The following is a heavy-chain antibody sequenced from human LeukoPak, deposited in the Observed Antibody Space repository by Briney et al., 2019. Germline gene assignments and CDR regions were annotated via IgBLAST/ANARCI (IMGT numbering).Heavy chain of an antibody. V-gene: IGHV4-61*02. CDR3: AREKLATLDY. CDR2: IYTSGST. Sequence: PSETLSLTCTVSGGSISSGSYYWSWIRQPAGKGLEWIGRIYTSGSTNYNPSLKSRVTISVDTSKNQFSLQLNSVTPEDTAVYYCAREKLATLDYWGQGTLVTVSS. J-gene: IGHJ4*02. CDR1: GGSISSGSYY.